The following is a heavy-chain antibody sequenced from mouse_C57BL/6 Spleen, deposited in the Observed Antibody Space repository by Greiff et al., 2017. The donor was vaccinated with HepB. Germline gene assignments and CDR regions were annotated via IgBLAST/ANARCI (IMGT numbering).Heavy chain of an antibody. CDR3: ARRRDYDYDFAY. D-gene: IGHD2-4*01. J-gene: IGHJ3*01. CDR1: GFTFSSYG. V-gene: IGHV5-6*02. CDR2: ISSGGSYT. Sequence: EVKLVESGGDLVKPGGSLKLSCAASGFTFSSYGMSWVRQTPDKRLEWVATISSGGSYTYYPDSVKGRFTISRDNAKNTLYLQMSSLKSEDTAMYYCARRRDYDYDFAYWGQGTLVTVSA.